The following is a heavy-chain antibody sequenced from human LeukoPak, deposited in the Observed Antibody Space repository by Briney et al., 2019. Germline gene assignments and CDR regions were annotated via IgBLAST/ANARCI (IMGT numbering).Heavy chain of an antibody. V-gene: IGHV5-10-1*01. CDR3: AVLGYCSSTSCYHSFDY. CDR2: IDPSDSYT. D-gene: IGHD2-2*01. Sequence: GESLKSSCKGSGYSFTSCWISWMRQMPGKGLEWMGRIDPSDSYTNYSPSFQGHVTISADKSISTAYLQWSSLKASDTAMYYCAVLGYCSSTSCYHSFDYRGQGTLVTVSS. CDR1: GYSFTSCW. J-gene: IGHJ4*02.